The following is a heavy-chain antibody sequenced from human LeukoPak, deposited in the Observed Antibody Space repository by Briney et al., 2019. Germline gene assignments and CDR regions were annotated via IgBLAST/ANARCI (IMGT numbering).Heavy chain of an antibody. CDR2: IYYSGST. CDR1: GGSIGSYY. V-gene: IGHV4-59*01. D-gene: IGHD3-3*01. Sequence: SETLSLTCTVSGGSIGSYYWSWIRQPPGKGLEWIGYIYYSGSTNYNPSLKSRVTISVDTSKNQFSLKLSSVTAADTAVYYCARAYYDFWSGYSGYYGMDVWGQGTTVTVSS. CDR3: ARAYYDFWSGYSGYYGMDV. J-gene: IGHJ6*02.